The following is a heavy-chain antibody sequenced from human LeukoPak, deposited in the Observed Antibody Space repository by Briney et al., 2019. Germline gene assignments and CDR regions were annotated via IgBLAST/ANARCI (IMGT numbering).Heavy chain of an antibody. V-gene: IGHV1-2*02. CDR3: AIFSSPYYYYYMDV. CDR2: INPNSGGT. CDR1: GYTFTSYY. Sequence: ASVKVSCKASGYTFTSYYMHWVRQAPGQGPEWMGWINPNSGGTNYAQKFQGRVTMTRDTSISTAYMELSRLRSDDTAVYYCAIFSSPYYYYYMDVWGKGTTVTVSS. J-gene: IGHJ6*03. D-gene: IGHD6-13*01.